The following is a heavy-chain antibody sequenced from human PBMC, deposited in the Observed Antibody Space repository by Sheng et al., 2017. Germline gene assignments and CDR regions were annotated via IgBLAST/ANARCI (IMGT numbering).Heavy chain of an antibody. D-gene: IGHD2-2*01. CDR1: GFTFSDYG. Sequence: QVQLVESGGGVVQPGGSLRLSCAASGFTFSDYGMHWVRQASGKGMEWVAVIWVDGRNKYYADSVKGRFTISRDNSKNTLFLQMNSLRAEDTAVYYCARGTFACSSSSCYPVNWGQGTL. V-gene: IGHV3-33*01. CDR2: IWVDGRNK. J-gene: IGHJ4*02. CDR3: ARGTFACSSSSCYPVN.